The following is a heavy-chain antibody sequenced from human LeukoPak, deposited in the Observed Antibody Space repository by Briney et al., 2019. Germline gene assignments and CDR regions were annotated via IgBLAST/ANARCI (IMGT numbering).Heavy chain of an antibody. CDR1: RFTLSDFY. CDR2: ISHRGDSI. D-gene: IGHD3-22*01. J-gene: IGHJ3*02. CDR3: ARGYGSGYYYI. V-gene: IGHV3-11*01. Sequence: GEALRLSSAASRFTLSDFYMSWFRQAPGKGLEWISYISHRGDSIFYADSVRGRFTISRDNAKNSLYLQMDRLRAEDTAVYYCARGYGSGYYYIWGQGTMVTVSS.